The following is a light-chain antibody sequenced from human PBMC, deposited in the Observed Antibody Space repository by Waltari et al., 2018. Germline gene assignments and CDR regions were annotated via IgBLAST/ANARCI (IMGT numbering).Light chain of an antibody. CDR3: SSYAGSNNLGV. Sequence: QSALTQPPSASGSPGQSVTISCTGTSSDVGGYNYVPWYQHHPGKAPQLMICEVSKRPAGVPDRFAGAKSGNTASLTVSGLQAEDEADYYCSSYAGSNNLGVFGTGTKVTVL. CDR2: EVS. V-gene: IGLV2-8*01. CDR1: SSDVGGYNY. J-gene: IGLJ1*01.